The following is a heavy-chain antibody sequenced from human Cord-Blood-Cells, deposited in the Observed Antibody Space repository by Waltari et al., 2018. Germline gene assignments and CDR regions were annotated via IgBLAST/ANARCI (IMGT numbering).Heavy chain of an antibody. J-gene: IGHJ2*01. CDR3: ARWFRDWYCDL. D-gene: IGHD3-10*01. CDR1: GGSTHSGDYS. Sequence: QAQLQGSGPGLVEPSHALSPSSTFHGGSTHSGDYSCRWIRQPPRKGLEWIGYIYYSGSTYYSPSLKSQVTISVDPSKNQFSLKLSSVTAADTAVYYCARWFRDWYCDLWGRGTLVTVSS. V-gene: IGHV4-30-4*01. CDR2: IYYSGST.